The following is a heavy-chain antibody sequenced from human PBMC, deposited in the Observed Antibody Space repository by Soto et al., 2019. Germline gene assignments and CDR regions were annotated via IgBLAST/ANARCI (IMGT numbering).Heavy chain of an antibody. CDR1: GGSFSGYY. J-gene: IGHJ6*02. CDR2: INHSGIT. CDR3: ARGPRYYYYGMDV. V-gene: IGHV4-34*01. Sequence: PSETLSLTCAVYGGSFSGYYWSWIRQPPGKGLEWIGEINHSGITNYNPSLKSRVTISVDTSKNQFSLKLSSVTAADTAVYYCARGPRYYYYGMDVWGQGTTVTVYS.